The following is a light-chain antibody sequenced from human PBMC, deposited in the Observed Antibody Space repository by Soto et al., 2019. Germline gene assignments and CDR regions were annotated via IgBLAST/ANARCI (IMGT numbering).Light chain of an antibody. Sequence: VLTQSPCTLSLYTGERATLSCRASQIFSSTSLAWYQQIPGQAPRLLIYGASSRATGIPDRFSGSGSGTDFTLTISRLEPEDFAVYYCQQYGSSPETFGHGTKVDIK. CDR1: QIFSSTS. J-gene: IGKJ1*01. CDR2: GAS. CDR3: QQYGSSPET. V-gene: IGKV3-20*01.